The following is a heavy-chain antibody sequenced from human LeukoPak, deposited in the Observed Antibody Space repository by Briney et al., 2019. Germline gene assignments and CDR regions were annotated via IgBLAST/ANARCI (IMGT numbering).Heavy chain of an antibody. D-gene: IGHD3-22*01. V-gene: IGHV3-66*01. CDR3: ARDPRYYYDSSGYAFDI. Sequence: GGSLRLSCAASGFTVSSNYMSWVRQAPGKGLEWVSVIYSGGSTYYADSVKGRFTISRGNSKNTLYLQMNSLRAEDTAVYYCARDPRYYYDSSGYAFDIWGQGTMVTVSS. CDR1: GFTVSSNY. J-gene: IGHJ3*02. CDR2: IYSGGST.